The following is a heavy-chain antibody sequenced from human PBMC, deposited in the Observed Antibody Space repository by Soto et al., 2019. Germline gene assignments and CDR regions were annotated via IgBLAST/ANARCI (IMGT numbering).Heavy chain of an antibody. CDR1: GDSLSRADYC. J-gene: IGHJ4*02. CDR3: AREGSALLDS. CDR2: ICYSGST. Sequence: TLSLTCTVSGDSLSRADYCWSWIRQAPGKGLEWIGYICYSGSTYHNPSLKSRTSMSVDTSKKQFSLTLTSVTAADTAVYYCAREGSALLDSGGQGRLVTVSS. V-gene: IGHV4-30-4*08.